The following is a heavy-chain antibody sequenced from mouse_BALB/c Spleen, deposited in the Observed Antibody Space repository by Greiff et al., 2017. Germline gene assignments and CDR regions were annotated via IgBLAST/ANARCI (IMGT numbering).Heavy chain of an antibody. V-gene: IGHV5-6-5*01. D-gene: IGHD2-10*01. Sequence: EVQRVESGGGLVKPGGSLKLSCAASGFTFSSYAMSWVRQTPEKRLEWVASISSGGSTYYPDSVKGRFTISRDNARNILYLQMSSLRSEDTAMYYCARASYYGNYGAMDYWGQGTSVTVSA. CDR3: ARASYYGNYGAMDY. J-gene: IGHJ4*01. CDR2: ISSGGST. CDR1: GFTFSSYA.